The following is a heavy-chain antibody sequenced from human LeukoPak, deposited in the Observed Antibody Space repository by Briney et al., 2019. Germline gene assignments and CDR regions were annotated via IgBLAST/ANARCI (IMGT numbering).Heavy chain of an antibody. V-gene: IGHV4-34*01. J-gene: IGHJ5*02. CDR1: GVSFSGYY. CDR2: INHSGST. D-gene: IGHD3-16*01. Sequence: SETLSLTCAVYGVSFSGYYWSWIRRPPGKGLEWIGEINHSGSTNYNPSLKSRVTISVDTSKNQFSLKLSSVTAADTAVYYCARVWGSACDPWGQGTLVTVSS. CDR3: ARVWGSACDP.